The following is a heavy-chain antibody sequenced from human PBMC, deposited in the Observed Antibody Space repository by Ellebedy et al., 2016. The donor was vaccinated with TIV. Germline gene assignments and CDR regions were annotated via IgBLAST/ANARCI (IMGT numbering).Heavy chain of an antibody. D-gene: IGHD3-10*01. CDR2: IYHDGNT. V-gene: IGHV4-39*01. Sequence: MPSETLSLTCSVSGASINRSSFYWDWVRQPPGKGLEWIGTIYHDGNTFYNPSLQRRVTISVDTSKNQFSLKLSSVTAADTAVYYCARLFGELLGTNWFDPWGQGTLVTVSS. CDR1: GASINRSSFY. J-gene: IGHJ5*02. CDR3: ARLFGELLGTNWFDP.